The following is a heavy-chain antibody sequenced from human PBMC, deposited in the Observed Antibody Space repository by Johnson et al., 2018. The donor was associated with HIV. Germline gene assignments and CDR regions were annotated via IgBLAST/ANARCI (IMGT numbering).Heavy chain of an antibody. CDR2: TRNKANSYTT. CDR1: GFTFSDHY. CDR3: RSWGSSGYYAPFYHDAFDI. Sequence: EVQLVESGGGLVQPGGSLRLSCAASGFTFSDHYMDWVRQAPGKGLEWVGRTRNKANSYTTEYAASVKGRFTISRDDSKNSLYLQMNSLKTEDTAVYYCRSWGSSGYYAPFYHDAFDIWGQGTMVTVSS. D-gene: IGHD3-22*01. J-gene: IGHJ3*02. V-gene: IGHV3-72*01.